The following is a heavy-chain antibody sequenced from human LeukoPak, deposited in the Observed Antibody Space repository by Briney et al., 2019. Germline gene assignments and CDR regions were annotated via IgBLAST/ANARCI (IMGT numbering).Heavy chain of an antibody. Sequence: GASVKVSCKASGYTFTGYYMHWVRQAPGQGLEWMGGIIPIFGTANYAQKFQGRVTITADESTSTAYMELSSLRFEDTAVYYCARVGSSTSCFMCGLPVWGQGTTVSVSS. CDR3: ARVGSSTSCFMCGLPV. CDR2: IIPIFGTA. D-gene: IGHD2-2*01. CDR1: GYTFTGYY. J-gene: IGHJ6*02. V-gene: IGHV1-69*13.